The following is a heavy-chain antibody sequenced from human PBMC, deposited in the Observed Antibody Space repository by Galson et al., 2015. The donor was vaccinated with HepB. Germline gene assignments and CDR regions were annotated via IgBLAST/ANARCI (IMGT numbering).Heavy chain of an antibody. CDR2: ISSSSSYI. CDR3: AREGSRYYDSSGYYLGY. V-gene: IGHV3-21*01. D-gene: IGHD3-22*01. CDR1: GFTFSSYS. Sequence: CAASGFTFSSYSMNWVRQAPGKGLEWVSSISSSSSYIYYADSVKGRFTISRDNAKNSLYLQMNSLRAEDTAVYHCAREGSRYYDSSGYYLGYWGQGTLVTVSS. J-gene: IGHJ4*02.